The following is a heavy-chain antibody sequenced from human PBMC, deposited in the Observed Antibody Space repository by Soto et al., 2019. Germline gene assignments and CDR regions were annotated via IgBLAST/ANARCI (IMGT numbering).Heavy chain of an antibody. CDR3: TTVPGISEQWLANNWFDP. V-gene: IGHV3-15*07. D-gene: IGHD6-19*01. Sequence: EVQLVESGGGLVKPGGSLRLSCAASGFTFSNAWMNWVRQAPGKGLEWVGRIKSKTDGGTTDYAAPVKGRFTISRDDSKNTLYLQMNRLKTEDTAVYYCTTVPGISEQWLANNWFDPWGQGTLVTVSS. CDR2: IKSKTDGGTT. J-gene: IGHJ5*02. CDR1: GFTFSNAW.